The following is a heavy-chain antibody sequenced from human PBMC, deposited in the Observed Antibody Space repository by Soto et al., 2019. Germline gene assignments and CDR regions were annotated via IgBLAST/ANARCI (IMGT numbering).Heavy chain of an antibody. Sequence: EVQLLESGGDLVQPGGSVRLSCAASGFTLSNYVMTWVRQAPGKGLEWVSSISHSGGSTYYADSVKARFTISRDISKNTLYLQMNGLRADDTAVYFCAKGLDSGSYTAFDYWGEGTLVTVS. J-gene: IGHJ4*02. V-gene: IGHV3-23*01. CDR3: AKGLDSGSYTAFDY. CDR1: GFTLSNYV. CDR2: ISHSGGST. D-gene: IGHD1-26*01.